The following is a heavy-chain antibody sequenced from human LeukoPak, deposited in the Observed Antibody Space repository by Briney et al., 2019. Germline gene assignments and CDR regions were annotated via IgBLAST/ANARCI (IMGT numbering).Heavy chain of an antibody. J-gene: IGHJ4*02. D-gene: IGHD5-12*01. CDR3: ARVGGYGGATDY. V-gene: IGHV4-59*01. Sequence: SETLSLTCTVSGGSISSYYWSWIRQPPGKGLEWIGYIYYSGSTNYNPSLKSRVTISVDTSKNQFSLKLSSVTAADTAVYYCARVGGYGGATDYWGQGTLVTVSS. CDR1: GGSISSYY. CDR2: IYYSGST.